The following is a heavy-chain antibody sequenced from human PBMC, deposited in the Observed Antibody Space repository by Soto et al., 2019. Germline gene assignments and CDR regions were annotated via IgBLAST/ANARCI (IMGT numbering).Heavy chain of an antibody. D-gene: IGHD5-12*01. CDR3: ARAISGYVT. CDR2: INAGNGDT. Sequence: QVQLVQSGPEMKKPGASVKLSCKASGITYNTYAIHWVRQAPGQGLEWMGWINAGNGDTRISQNFQVRVTLTRDTSASTVYMDLDSLKSEDTGVYYCARAISGYVTWGHGTLVTVSS. V-gene: IGHV1-3*01. CDR1: GITYNTYA. J-gene: IGHJ4*01.